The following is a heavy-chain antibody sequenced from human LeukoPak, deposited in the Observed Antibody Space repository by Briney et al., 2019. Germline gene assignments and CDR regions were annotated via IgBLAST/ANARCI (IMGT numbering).Heavy chain of an antibody. CDR2: IRYDGNNK. CDR1: GFTFSNYG. D-gene: IGHD2-15*01. J-gene: IGHJ5*02. CDR3: ARGCSGGSCYESKFDP. V-gene: IGHV3-30*02. Sequence: PGGSLRLSCGASGFTFSNYGMLWVRQAPGKGLEWVAFIRYDGNNKLYADSMKGRFTVSRDNAKNSLYLQMNSLRAEDTAVYYCARGCSGGSCYESKFDPWGQGTLVTVSS.